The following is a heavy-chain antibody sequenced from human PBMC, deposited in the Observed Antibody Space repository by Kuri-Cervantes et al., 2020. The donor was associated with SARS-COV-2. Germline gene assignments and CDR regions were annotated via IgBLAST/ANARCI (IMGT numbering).Heavy chain of an antibody. CDR2: ISSSSSYI. D-gene: IGHD4-17*01. CDR1: GFTFSNAW. Sequence: GESLKISCAASGFTFSNAWMSWVRQAPGKGLEWVSSISSSSSYIYYADSVKGRFTISRDNAKNSLYQQMNSLRAEDTAVYYCARDRRADDYGDYYYYGMDVWGQGTTVTVSS. J-gene: IGHJ6*02. V-gene: IGHV3-21*01. CDR3: ARDRRADDYGDYYYYGMDV.